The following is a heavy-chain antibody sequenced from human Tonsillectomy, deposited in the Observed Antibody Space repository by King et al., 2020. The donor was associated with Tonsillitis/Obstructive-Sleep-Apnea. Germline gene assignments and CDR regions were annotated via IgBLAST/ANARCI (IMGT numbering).Heavy chain of an antibody. CDR3: ARGNYRWEVGAPPDY. J-gene: IGHJ4*02. D-gene: IGHD1-26*01. CDR1: GFTFSSYD. CDR2: IGTACDT. Sequence: QLVQSGGGLVQPGGSLRLSCAASGFTFSSYDMHWVRQATGQGLEWVSAIGTACDTYCPGSVKGRFTISRESVKNSLYRQMNSLRAGDTAVYYCARGNYRWEVGAPPDYWGQGTLVTVSS. V-gene: IGHV3-13*04.